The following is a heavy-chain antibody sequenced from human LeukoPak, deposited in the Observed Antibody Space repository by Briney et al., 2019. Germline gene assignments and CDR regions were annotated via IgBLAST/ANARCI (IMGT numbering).Heavy chain of an antibody. CDR3: ARSPADSRIVGATLEFDY. D-gene: IGHD1-26*01. V-gene: IGHV1-69*04. CDR2: IIPNLGIA. J-gene: IGHJ4*02. Sequence: ASVKVSCKASGGTFSSYAISWVRQAPGQGLEWMGRIIPNLGIANYAQKFQGRVTITADKSTSTAYMELSSLRSEDTAVYYCARSPADSRIVGATLEFDYWGQGTLVTLSS. CDR1: GGTFSSYA.